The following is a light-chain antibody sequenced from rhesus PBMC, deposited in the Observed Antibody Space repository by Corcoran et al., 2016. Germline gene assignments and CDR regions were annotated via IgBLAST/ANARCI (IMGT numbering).Light chain of an antibody. V-gene: IGKV1-25*01. CDR2: EAS. CDR3: QHYYDIPLT. J-gene: IGKJ4*01. CDR1: PDFTND. Sequence: DIQMTQSPSSLSAAVGYRVTITCRASPDFTNDLAWYQQKPGETPNLLIYEASSLQSGIPFRFCGSGPGTDFTLTISSLQSEAFATYYCQHYYDIPLTFGGGTKVEIK.